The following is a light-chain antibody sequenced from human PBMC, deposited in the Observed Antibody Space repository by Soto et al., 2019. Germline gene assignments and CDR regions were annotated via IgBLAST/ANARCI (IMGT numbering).Light chain of an antibody. Sequence: EIVLTQSPATLSVSPGERATVSCRASQTVSSGFLAWYQQKPGQAPRLLIYGASTRATGIPARFSGSGSGTEFTLTISSLQSEDFAVYYCQQYNNWLITFGQGTRLEIK. CDR1: QTVSSG. J-gene: IGKJ5*01. CDR3: QQYNNWLIT. V-gene: IGKV3-15*01. CDR2: GAS.